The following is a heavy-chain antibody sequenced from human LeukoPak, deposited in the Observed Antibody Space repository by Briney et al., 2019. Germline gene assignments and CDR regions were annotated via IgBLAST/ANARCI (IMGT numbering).Heavy chain of an antibody. CDR1: GGSISRSSYL. Sequence: SETLSLTCTVSGGSISRSSYLWGWIRQPPGKGLEWIATMFYGGSTFYKPSLRSRVTISIDASKNRFSLNLTSVTAADTAVYYCATDRGNGAFDIWGQGTMVTVSS. CDR2: MFYGGST. D-gene: IGHD1-14*01. V-gene: IGHV4-39*02. CDR3: ATDRGNGAFDI. J-gene: IGHJ3*02.